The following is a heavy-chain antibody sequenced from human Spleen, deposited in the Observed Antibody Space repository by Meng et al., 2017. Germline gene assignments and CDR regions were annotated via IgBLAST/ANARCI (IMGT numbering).Heavy chain of an antibody. Sequence: SETLSLTCAVYGGSFSGYYWNWIRQPPGKGLEWIGEINHSGSTNYNPSLKSRVTMSVDTSKNQFSLKLSSVTAADTAVYYCATLTRTQVLDYWGLGTLVTVSS. CDR2: INHSGST. CDR3: ATLTRTQVLDY. CDR1: GGSFSGYY. D-gene: IGHD1-14*01. J-gene: IGHJ4*02. V-gene: IGHV4-34*01.